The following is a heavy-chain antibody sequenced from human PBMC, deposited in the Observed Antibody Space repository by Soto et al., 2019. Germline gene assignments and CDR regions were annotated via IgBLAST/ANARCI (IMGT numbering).Heavy chain of an antibody. V-gene: IGHV4-59*08. CDR2: IYYSGST. J-gene: IGHJ5*02. D-gene: IGHD2-15*01. Sequence: PSETLSLTCTVSGGSISSYYWSWIRQPPGKGLEWIGYIYYSGSTNYNPSLKSRVTISVDTSKNQFSLKLSSVTAADTAVYYCARRRYCSGGSCYVSWFDPWGQGTLVTVSS. CDR3: ARRRYCSGGSCYVSWFDP. CDR1: GGSISSYY.